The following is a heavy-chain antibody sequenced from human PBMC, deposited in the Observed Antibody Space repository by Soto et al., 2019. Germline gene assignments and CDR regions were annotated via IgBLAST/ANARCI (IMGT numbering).Heavy chain of an antibody. D-gene: IGHD7-27*01. V-gene: IGHV4-61*01. CDR2: IYYSGST. CDR3: ARDGDDPVFDY. CDR1: GGSVSSGSYY. Sequence: PSETLSLTCTVSGGSVSSGSYYWSWIRQPPGKGLEWIGYIYYSGSTNYYPSLKSRVTISVDTSKNQISLKLSDVTAADAAVYYCARDGDDPVFDYWGQGTLVTVSS. J-gene: IGHJ4*02.